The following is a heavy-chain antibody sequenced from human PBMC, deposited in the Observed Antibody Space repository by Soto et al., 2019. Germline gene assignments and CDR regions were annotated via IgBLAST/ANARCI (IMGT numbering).Heavy chain of an antibody. V-gene: IGHV1-69*06. J-gene: IGHJ4*02. Sequence: QVQLVQSGAEVKKPGSSVKVSCKASGGTFSSYAISWVRQTPGQGLEWMGGIIPIFGTANYAQKFQGRVTITADKSTSTAYMELSSPRSEDTAVYYCAPILTGYQAVGYWGQGTLVTVSS. CDR3: APILTGYQAVGY. D-gene: IGHD3-9*01. CDR1: GGTFSSYA. CDR2: IIPIFGTA.